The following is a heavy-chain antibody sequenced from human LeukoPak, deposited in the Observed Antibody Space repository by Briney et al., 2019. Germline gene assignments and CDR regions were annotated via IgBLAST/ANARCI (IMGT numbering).Heavy chain of an antibody. D-gene: IGHD2-15*01. J-gene: IGHJ4*02. Sequence: PSETLSLTCTVSGGSISSGSYYWSWIRQPAGKGLEWIGRIYTSGSTNYNPSLKSRVTISVDTSKNQFSLKLSSVTAADTAVCYCARAPHPARIAVSTGYFDYWGQGTLVTVSS. V-gene: IGHV4-61*02. CDR2: IYTSGST. CDR1: GGSISSGSYY. CDR3: ARAPHPARIAVSTGYFDY.